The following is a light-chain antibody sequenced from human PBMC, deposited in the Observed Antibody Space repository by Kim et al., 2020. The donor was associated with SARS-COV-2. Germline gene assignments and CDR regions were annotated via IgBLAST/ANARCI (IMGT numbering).Light chain of an antibody. J-gene: IGLJ1*01. Sequence: QSITISCTGTSSDVGSYNYVSGYQQHPGKAPKLMIYAVSNRPSGVSNRFSGSKSGNTASLTISGLQAEDEADYYCSSYTRSSTNYVFGTGTKVTVL. CDR1: SSDVGSYNY. CDR2: AVS. V-gene: IGLV2-14*03. CDR3: SSYTRSSTNYV.